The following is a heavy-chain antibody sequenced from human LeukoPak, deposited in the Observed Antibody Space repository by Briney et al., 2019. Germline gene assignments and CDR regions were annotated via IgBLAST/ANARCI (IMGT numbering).Heavy chain of an antibody. CDR1: GFTFDDYA. V-gene: IGHV3-9*01. D-gene: IGHD3-22*01. CDR3: AKGGGYYDSSGEGIHDAFDI. Sequence: GGSLRLSCAASGFTFDDYAMHWVRQAPGKGLEWVSGISWNSGSIGYADSVKGRFTISRDNAKNSLYLQMNSLRAEDTALYYCAKGGGYYDSSGEGIHDAFDICGQGTMVTVSS. J-gene: IGHJ3*02. CDR2: ISWNSGSI.